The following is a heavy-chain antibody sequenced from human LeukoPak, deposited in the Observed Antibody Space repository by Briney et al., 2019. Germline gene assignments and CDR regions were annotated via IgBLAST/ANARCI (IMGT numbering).Heavy chain of an antibody. J-gene: IGHJ4*02. CDR1: GGTFSSYA. V-gene: IGHV1-69*13. CDR3: ATSHHVYNSRHFDY. D-gene: IGHD5-24*01. Sequence: SVKVSCMPSGGTFSSYAISWVRQAPGQGLEWMGGIVSICNSAKYAEKFQRRVSITADESTRTAYMELSSLRSEDSAIYYCATSHHVYNSRHFDYWGQGTLVTVSS. CDR2: IVSICNSA.